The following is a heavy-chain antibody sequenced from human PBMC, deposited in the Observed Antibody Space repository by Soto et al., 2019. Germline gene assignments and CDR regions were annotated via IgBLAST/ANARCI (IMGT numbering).Heavy chain of an antibody. J-gene: IGHJ6*02. D-gene: IGHD4-17*01. CDR2: IYPGDSDT. V-gene: IGHV5-51*01. CDR1: GYSFTSYW. CDR3: AFAYNYGDYYYYGMDV. Sequence: GESLKISCKGSGYSFTSYWIGWVRQMPGKGLEWMGIIYPGDSDTRYSPSFQGQVTISADKSISTAYLQWSSLKASDTAMYYCAFAYNYGDYYYYGMDVWGQGTTVTVS.